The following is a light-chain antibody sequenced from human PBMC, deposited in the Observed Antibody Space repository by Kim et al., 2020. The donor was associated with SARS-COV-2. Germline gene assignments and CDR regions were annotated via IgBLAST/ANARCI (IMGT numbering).Light chain of an antibody. V-gene: IGKV3-20*01. CDR2: GAS. CDR1: QSVSSNY. Sequence: SAGERATRSCRASQSVSSNYFAWYQQKPGQAPRLLVYGASTRPAGIPDRFTGSGSGTDFTLTINRLEPEDFAVYYCQQYGSSPYTFGQGTKLEI. J-gene: IGKJ2*01. CDR3: QQYGSSPYT.